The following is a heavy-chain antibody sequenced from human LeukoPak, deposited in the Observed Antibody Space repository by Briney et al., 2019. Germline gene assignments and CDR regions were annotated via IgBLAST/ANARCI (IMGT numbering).Heavy chain of an antibody. CDR2: IYPGDSDT. Sequence: KVSCKASGYTFTSYGISWVRQAPGQGREWMGIIYPGDSDTRYSPSFQGQVTISADKSISTAYLQWSSLKASDTAMYYCARPRGWSTYYAFDIWGQGTMVTVSS. D-gene: IGHD6-19*01. J-gene: IGHJ3*02. CDR3: ARPRGWSTYYAFDI. V-gene: IGHV5-51*01. CDR1: GYTFTSYG.